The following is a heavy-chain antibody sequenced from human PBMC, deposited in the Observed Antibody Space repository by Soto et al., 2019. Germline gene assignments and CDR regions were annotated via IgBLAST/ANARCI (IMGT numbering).Heavy chain of an antibody. CDR3: ARDRIEAAGTPRFNYYYGMDV. J-gene: IGHJ6*02. Sequence: GGSLRLSCAASGSTVSSTYMTWVRQAPGKGLEWVSVIYGGLTTSYADSVKGRFTISRDNSKNTVFLQMNSLRGEDTAVYYCARDRIEAAGTPRFNYYYGMDVWGQGATVTVSS. V-gene: IGHV3-53*01. CDR2: IYGGLTT. CDR1: GSTVSSTY. D-gene: IGHD6-13*01.